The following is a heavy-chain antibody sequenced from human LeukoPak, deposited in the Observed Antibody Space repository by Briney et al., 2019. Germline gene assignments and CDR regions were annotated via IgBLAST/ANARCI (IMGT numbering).Heavy chain of an antibody. CDR3: AKAAIKYYYDSSGYYPV. Sequence: GGSLRLSCAASGFTFSSYAMSWVRQAPGEGLEWVSAISGSGGSTYYADSVKGRFTISRDNSKNTLYPQMNSLRAEDTAVYYCAKAAIKYYYDSSGYYPVWGKGTTVTVSS. J-gene: IGHJ6*04. CDR1: GFTFSSYA. D-gene: IGHD3-22*01. CDR2: ISGSGGST. V-gene: IGHV3-23*01.